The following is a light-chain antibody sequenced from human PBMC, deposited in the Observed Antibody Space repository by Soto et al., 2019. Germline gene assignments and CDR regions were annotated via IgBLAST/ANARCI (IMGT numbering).Light chain of an antibody. CDR3: QQYHRSSIT. CDR1: QSLNNG. Sequence: DIQVTLYRSTLSRSVGDSITISSRASQSLNNGLAWYQQKPGKAPKLLIYDASTLERGVPSRFSGTGSGTEFTLAISRLQPDDFATYYCQQYHRSSITFGQGTRLEIK. CDR2: DAS. V-gene: IGKV1-5*01. J-gene: IGKJ5*01.